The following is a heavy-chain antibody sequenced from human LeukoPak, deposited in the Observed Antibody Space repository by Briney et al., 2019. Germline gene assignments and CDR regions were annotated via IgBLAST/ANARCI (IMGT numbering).Heavy chain of an antibody. CDR1: GYTFTGYY. V-gene: IGHV1-2*02. J-gene: IGHJ5*02. D-gene: IGHD2-15*01. CDR3: ARGPDIVVVVAATPIWFDP. Sequence: ASVKVSCKASGYTFTGYYMHWVRQAPGQGLEWMGWINPNSGGTNYAQKLQGRVTMTTDTSTSTAYMELRSLRSDDTAVYYCARGPDIVVVVAATPIWFDPWGQGTLVTVSS. CDR2: INPNSGGT.